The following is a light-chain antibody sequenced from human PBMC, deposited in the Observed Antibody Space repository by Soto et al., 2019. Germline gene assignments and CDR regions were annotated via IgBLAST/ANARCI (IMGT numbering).Light chain of an antibody. CDR1: QSVGSK. CDR3: QQYNNWPPVYT. Sequence: EIVMTQSPATLSVSPGEGATLSCRTSQSVGSKVAWYQQRHGQAPRLLIYDTSTSATGIAARFSGSGSGTEFTLTISILQSEDFAVYYCQQYNNWPPVYTFGQGTKLEIK. V-gene: IGKV3D-15*01. J-gene: IGKJ2*01. CDR2: DTS.